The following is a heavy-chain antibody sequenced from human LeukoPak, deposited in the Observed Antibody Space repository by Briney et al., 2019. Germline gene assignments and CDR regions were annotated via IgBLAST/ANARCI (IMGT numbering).Heavy chain of an antibody. CDR2: IYYSGTT. CDR1: GGFVSSSSYY. V-gene: IGHV4-39*01. CDR3: ARHGGAAAAIDY. D-gene: IGHD6-13*01. Sequence: SETLFLTCTVSGGFVSSSSYYWGWIRQPPGKGLEWIGSIYYSGTTYYIPSLKSRITISVDTSKNQFSLKLNSVTAADTAVYYCARHGGAAAAIDYWGQGTLVTVSS. J-gene: IGHJ4*02.